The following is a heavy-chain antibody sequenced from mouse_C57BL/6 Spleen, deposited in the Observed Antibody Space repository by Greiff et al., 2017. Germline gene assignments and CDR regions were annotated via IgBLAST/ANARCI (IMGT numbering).Heavy chain of an antibody. V-gene: IGHV3-6*01. CDR3: AREGAYYGSSWFAY. D-gene: IGHD1-1*01. CDR1: GYSITSGYY. J-gene: IGHJ3*01. CDR2: ISYDGSN. Sequence: EVQLVESGPGLVKPSQSLSLTCSVTGYSITSGYYWNWIRQFPGNKLEWMGYISYDGSNNYNPSLQNRIFINRYTSKNQFFLKLNSVTTEDTATYYCAREGAYYGSSWFAYWGQGTLVTVSA.